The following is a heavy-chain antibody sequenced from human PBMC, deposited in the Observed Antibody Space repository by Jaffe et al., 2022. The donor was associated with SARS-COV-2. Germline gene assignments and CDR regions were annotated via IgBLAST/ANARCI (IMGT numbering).Heavy chain of an antibody. CDR3: TTVARFGDGWDHKFDP. V-gene: IGHV1-69*01. CDR2: IIPMFGTS. CDR1: GGTFDTHA. Sequence: QVQLVQSGAEVKKPGSSVKVSCKASGGTFDTHAINWVRQAPGQGLEWVGGIIPMFGTSTSAQSLLGRVTLTADESTTTTFLELSGLTVEDTAVYYCTTVARFGDGWDHKFDPWGQGTRVIVSS. D-gene: IGHD2-21*01. J-gene: IGHJ5*02.